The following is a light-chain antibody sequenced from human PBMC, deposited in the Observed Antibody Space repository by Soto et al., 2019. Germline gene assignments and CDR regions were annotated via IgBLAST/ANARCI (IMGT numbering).Light chain of an antibody. CDR2: GAS. Sequence: EIGLTQSPGTLSLSAGERATLSCGASQTVSTSYLAWYQQKRGQAPWLLIYGASNRATGIPDRFSGGGYGTDFNLTISRLEPEDFAVYYCQQFSSYPLTFGGGTKVDIK. CDR1: QTVSTSY. CDR3: QQFSSYPLT. J-gene: IGKJ4*01. V-gene: IGKV3-20*01.